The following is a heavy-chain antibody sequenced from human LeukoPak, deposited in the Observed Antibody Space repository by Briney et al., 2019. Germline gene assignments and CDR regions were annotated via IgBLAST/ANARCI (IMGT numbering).Heavy chain of an antibody. J-gene: IGHJ4*02. Sequence: SQTLSLTCAVSGGSISSGGYSWSWIRQPPGKGLEWIGYIYHSGSTYYNPSLKSRVTISVDRSKNQFSLKLSSVTAADTAVYYCARYCSSTSCCGYFDYWGQGTLVTVSS. CDR3: ARYCSSTSCCGYFDY. D-gene: IGHD2-2*01. V-gene: IGHV4-30-2*01. CDR2: IYHSGST. CDR1: GGSISSGGYS.